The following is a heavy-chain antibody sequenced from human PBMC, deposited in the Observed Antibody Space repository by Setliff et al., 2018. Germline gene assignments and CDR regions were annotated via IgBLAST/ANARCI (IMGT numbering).Heavy chain of an antibody. D-gene: IGHD3-16*01. Sequence: GASVKVSCKASGYSFTDYHMHWVRQVPGRGLEWMGWINPKSGGTRYAQKFQGRVTMTRDTSISTAYMELSSLRSDDTAVYYCARDGISWLMWFDPWGQGTLVTVSS. CDR1: GYSFTDYH. V-gene: IGHV1-2*02. J-gene: IGHJ5*02. CDR2: INPKSGGT. CDR3: ARDGISWLMWFDP.